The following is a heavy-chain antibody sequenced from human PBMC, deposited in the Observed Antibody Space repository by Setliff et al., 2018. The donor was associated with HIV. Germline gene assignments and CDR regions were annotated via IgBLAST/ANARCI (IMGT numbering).Heavy chain of an antibody. Sequence: PSETLSLTCTVSGGSISSYYWSWIRQPPGKGLEWIVYIYTSGSTNYNPSLKSRVTISVDTSKNQFSLKLSSVTAADTAVYYCARGPGATPSPLPYFDYWGQGTLVTVSS. CDR3: ARGPGATPSPLPYFDY. J-gene: IGHJ4*02. CDR2: IYTSGST. V-gene: IGHV4-4*08. CDR1: GGSISSYY. D-gene: IGHD1-26*01.